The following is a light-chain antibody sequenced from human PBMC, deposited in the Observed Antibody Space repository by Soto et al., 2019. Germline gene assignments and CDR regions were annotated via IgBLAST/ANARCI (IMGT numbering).Light chain of an antibody. CDR2: KAS. V-gene: IGKV1-5*03. J-gene: IGKJ2*01. CDR3: QQYNSYST. Sequence: DIPMTQSPSTLSASVGDRVTITCRVSQSISSWLAWYQQKPGKAPKLLIYKASSLESGVPSRFSGSGSGTEFTLTISSLQPDDFATYYCQQYNSYSTFGQGTKLEIK. CDR1: QSISSW.